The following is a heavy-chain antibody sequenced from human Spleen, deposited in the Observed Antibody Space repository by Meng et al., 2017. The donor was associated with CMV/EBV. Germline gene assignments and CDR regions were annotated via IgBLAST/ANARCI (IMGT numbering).Heavy chain of an antibody. J-gene: IGHJ6*02. Sequence: ASVKVSCKTSGYSFTSYYMHWVRQAPGQGLEWMGIINPSGGSTSYAQKFQGRVTMTRDESTSTAYMEMSSLRSDDTAVYYCATGGYDGSYYYGLEVWGQGTTVTVSS. V-gene: IGHV1-46*01. D-gene: IGHD5-12*01. CDR2: INPSGGST. CDR1: GYSFTSYY. CDR3: ATGGYDGSYYYGLEV.